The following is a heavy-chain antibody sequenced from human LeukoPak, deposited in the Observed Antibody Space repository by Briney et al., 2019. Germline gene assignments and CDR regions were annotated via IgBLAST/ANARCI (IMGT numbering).Heavy chain of an antibody. CDR1: GFNFASYV. CDR2: IDSTGRLT. CDR3: AKSRSDDILAASVI. D-gene: IGHD3-9*01. J-gene: IGHJ3*02. V-gene: IGHV3-23*05. Sequence: GGSLRLSCAASGFNFASYVMKWVRQAPGEGLQWVSSIDSTGRLTYYPDSVKGRFTISRDNSKNTLYLQMISLGGEDTAMYYCAKSRSDDILAASVIWGQGTMVTVSS.